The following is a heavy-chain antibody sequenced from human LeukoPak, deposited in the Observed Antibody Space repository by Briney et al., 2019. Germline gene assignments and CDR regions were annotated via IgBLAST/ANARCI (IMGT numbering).Heavy chain of an antibody. J-gene: IGHJ4*02. V-gene: IGHV3-30*03. Sequence: GGSLRLSCAASGFTFSSYGMHWVRQAPGKGLEWMAVISYDGSNKYYADSVKGRFTISGDNTKNTLYLQMNSLRAEDTAVYYCARDNGGPDDYWGQGTLVTVSS. CDR2: ISYDGSNK. D-gene: IGHD3-16*01. CDR3: ARDNGGPDDY. CDR1: GFTFSSYG.